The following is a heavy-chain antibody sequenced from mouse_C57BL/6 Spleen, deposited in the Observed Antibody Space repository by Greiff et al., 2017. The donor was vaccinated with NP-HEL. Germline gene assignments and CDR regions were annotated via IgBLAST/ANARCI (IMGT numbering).Heavy chain of an antibody. CDR1: GYTFTSYW. Sequence: VQLQQSGAELVMPGASVKLSCKASGYTFTSYWMHWVKQRPGQGLEWIGEIDPSDSYTNYNQKFKGKSTLTVDKSSSTAYMQLSSLTSEDSAVYYGASGTYWYFDVWGTGTTVTVSS. J-gene: IGHJ1*03. V-gene: IGHV1-69*01. CDR3: ASGTYWYFDV. D-gene: IGHD4-1*01. CDR2: IDPSDSYT.